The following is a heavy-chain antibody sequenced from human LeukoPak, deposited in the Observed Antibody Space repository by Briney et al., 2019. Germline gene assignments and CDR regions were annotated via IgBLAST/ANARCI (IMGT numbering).Heavy chain of an antibody. CDR1: GFTFSSSG. CDR2: IWYDGSNQ. CDR3: ARDLERIAVAGAFDY. Sequence: GGSLRLSCAASGFTFSSSGMHWVRQAPGKGLEWVAVIWYDGSNQYYADSVKGRFTISRDNSKNTLYLQMNTLRGEDTATYYCARDLERIAVAGAFDYWGQGTLVTVSS. D-gene: IGHD6-19*01. J-gene: IGHJ4*02. V-gene: IGHV3-33*01.